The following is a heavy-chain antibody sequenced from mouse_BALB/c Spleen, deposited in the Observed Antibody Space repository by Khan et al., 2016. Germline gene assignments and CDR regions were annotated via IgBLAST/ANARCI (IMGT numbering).Heavy chain of an antibody. CDR2: ISTYYGNT. D-gene: IGHD2-14*01. J-gene: IGHJ4*01. CDR3: ARGRDYYRYGDAMDY. Sequence: QVQLQQSGPELVRPGVSVKISCKGSGYTFTDYAMHWVKQSHAKSLEWIGVISTYYGNTNYNQKFKGKATMTVDKSSSTAYMELARLTSEDSAIYYCARGRDYYRYGDAMDYWGQGTSVTVSS. CDR1: GYTFTDYA. V-gene: IGHV1S137*01.